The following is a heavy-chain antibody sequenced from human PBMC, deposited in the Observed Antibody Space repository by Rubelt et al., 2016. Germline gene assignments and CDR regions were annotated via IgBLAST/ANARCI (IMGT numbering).Heavy chain of an antibody. CDR3: ARGRGGLVDY. J-gene: IGHJ4*02. CDR1: GYTFRNYG. Sequence: QVQLVQSGAEVKKPGASVKVSCTASGYTFRNYGFSWVRQAPGQGLEWMGWISIYNGNTNYAQKLQGRVTMTTDTSTNEAYVELRSLRSDDTAVYYCARGRGGLVDYWGQGTLVTVSA. D-gene: IGHD2-15*01. V-gene: IGHV1-18*01. CDR2: ISIYNGNT.